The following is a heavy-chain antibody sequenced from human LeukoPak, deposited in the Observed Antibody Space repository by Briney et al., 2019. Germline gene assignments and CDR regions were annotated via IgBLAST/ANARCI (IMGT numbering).Heavy chain of an antibody. Sequence: GGSLRLSCAASGFTFSSYAMSWVRQAPGKGLEWVSAISGSGGSTYYADSVKGRFTISRDNSKNTLYLQMNSLRAEDTAVYYCAKDLTQRWLQLTDESDYWGQGTLVTVSS. CDR2: ISGSGGST. D-gene: IGHD5-24*01. CDR3: AKDLTQRWLQLTDESDY. J-gene: IGHJ4*02. V-gene: IGHV3-23*01. CDR1: GFTFSSYA.